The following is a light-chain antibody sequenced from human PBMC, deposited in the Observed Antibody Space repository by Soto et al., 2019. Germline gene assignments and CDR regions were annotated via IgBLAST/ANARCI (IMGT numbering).Light chain of an antibody. J-gene: IGKJ1*01. CDR2: GGS. CDR1: QAIRSTS. V-gene: IGKV3-20*01. CDR3: QHYSDSTWT. Sequence: EIVLTQSPGTLSLSPGEGATLTCRASQAIRSTSLVWYHKKPGQXPRLLMYGGSTRASGFPDRFSGRGFETDFTITITGVEPEDGELYYCQHYSDSTWTFGQGTKVDIK.